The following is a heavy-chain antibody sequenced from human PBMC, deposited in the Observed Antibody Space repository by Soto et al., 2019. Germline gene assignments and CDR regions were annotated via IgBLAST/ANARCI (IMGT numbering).Heavy chain of an antibody. CDR3: NTAKVSGVGAFDY. CDR2: VKSKIDDETT. J-gene: IGHJ4*02. D-gene: IGHD1-26*01. CDR1: GFIFTNAW. V-gene: IGHV3-15*07. Sequence: EGRLVESGGGLVKPEESLRLSCAASGFIFTNAWMNWVRQAPGKGLEWVGRVKSKIDDETTDYAAPAKGRFTITRDDYNRVVNLQMNRLKIEDTDVYVCNTAKVSGVGAFDYWGPVTPVTVSS.